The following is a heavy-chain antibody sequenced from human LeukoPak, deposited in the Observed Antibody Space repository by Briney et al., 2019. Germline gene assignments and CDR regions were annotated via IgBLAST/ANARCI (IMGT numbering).Heavy chain of an antibody. J-gene: IGHJ3*01. Sequence: GGTLRLSCAASGFIFDNFGMSWVRQAPGKGLEWVSAISGSGGSTYYADSVKGRFTISRDNSKNTLYLQMNSLGAEDTAVYYCARGYNDDFDLWGQGTMVTVSS. V-gene: IGHV3-23*01. CDR3: ARGYNDDFDL. CDR2: ISGSGGST. D-gene: IGHD1-14*01. CDR1: GFIFDNFG.